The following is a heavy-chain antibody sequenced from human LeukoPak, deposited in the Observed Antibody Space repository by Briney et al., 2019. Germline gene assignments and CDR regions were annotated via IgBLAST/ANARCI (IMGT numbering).Heavy chain of an antibody. V-gene: IGHV7-4-1*02. CDR2: INTNTGNP. Sequence: ASVKVSRKASGYTFTSYAMNWVRQAPGQGLEWMGWINTNTGNPTYAQGFTGRFVFSLDTSVSTAYLQISSLKAEDTAVYYCARERRAQQWLVPRFRLPAYWGQGTLVTVSS. CDR3: ARERRAQQWLVPRFRLPAY. D-gene: IGHD6-19*01. CDR1: GYTFTSYA. J-gene: IGHJ4*02.